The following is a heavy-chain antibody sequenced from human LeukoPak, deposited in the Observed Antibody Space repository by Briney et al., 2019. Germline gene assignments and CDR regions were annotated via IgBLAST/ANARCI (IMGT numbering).Heavy chain of an antibody. V-gene: IGHV3-23*01. CDR2: ISVSGGST. D-gene: IGHD2-21*02. Sequence: PGGSLRLSCAASGFTFSSYAMSWVRQAPGKGLEWVSAISVSGGSTYYADSVKGRFTISRDNSKNTLYLQMNSLRAEDTAVYYCAKARGICGGDCYSNRYGMDVWAKGPRSPSP. CDR1: GFTFSSYA. CDR3: AKARGICGGDCYSNRYGMDV. J-gene: IGHJ6*02.